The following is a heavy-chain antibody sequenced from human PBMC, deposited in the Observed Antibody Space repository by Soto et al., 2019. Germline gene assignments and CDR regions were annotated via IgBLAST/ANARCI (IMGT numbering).Heavy chain of an antibody. Sequence: GESLKISCKGSGYSFTSYWIGWVRQMPGKGLEWMGIIYPGDSDTRYSPSFQGQVTISADKSISTAYLQWSSLKASDTAMYYCSSRGPSRPEYNGSGSVDYWGQGTLVTVSS. CDR2: IYPGDSDT. J-gene: IGHJ4*02. CDR3: SSRGPSRPEYNGSGSVDY. D-gene: IGHD3-10*01. V-gene: IGHV5-51*01. CDR1: GYSFTSYW.